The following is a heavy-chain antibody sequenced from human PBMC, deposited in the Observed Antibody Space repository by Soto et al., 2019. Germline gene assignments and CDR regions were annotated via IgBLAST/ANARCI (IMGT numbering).Heavy chain of an antibody. D-gene: IGHD6-13*01. V-gene: IGHV1-3*01. CDR2: INAGNGNT. CDR3: ARVTHSSSWNTWFDP. Sequence: ASVKVSCKASGSTFTSYAMHWVRQAPGQRLEWMGCINAGNGNTKYSQKFQGRVTITRDTSASTAYMELSSLRSEDTAVYYCARVTHSSSWNTWFDPRGQGTLVTVSS. CDR1: GSTFTSYA. J-gene: IGHJ5*02.